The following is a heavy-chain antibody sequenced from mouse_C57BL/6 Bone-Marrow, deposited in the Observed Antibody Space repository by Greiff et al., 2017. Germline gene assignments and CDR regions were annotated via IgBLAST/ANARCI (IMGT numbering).Heavy chain of an antibody. D-gene: IGHD1-1*01. Sequence: EVHLVESEGGLVQPGSSMKLSCTASGFTFSDYYMAWVRQVPEKGLEWVANINSDGSSTYYLDSLKSRFIISRDNAKNILYLQMSSLKSEDTATYYWARGGYYYGSSSPYFDVWGTGTTVTVSS. CDR3: ARGGYYYGSSSPYFDV. J-gene: IGHJ1*03. CDR2: INSDGSST. V-gene: IGHV5-16*01. CDR1: GFTFSDYY.